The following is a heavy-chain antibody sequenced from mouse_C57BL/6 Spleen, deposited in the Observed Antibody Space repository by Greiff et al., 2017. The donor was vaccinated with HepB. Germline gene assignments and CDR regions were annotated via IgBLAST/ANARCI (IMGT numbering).Heavy chain of an antibody. J-gene: IGHJ3*01. V-gene: IGHV1-15*01. D-gene: IGHD3-2*02. CDR3: TRQLRLGGFAY. CDR2: IDPETGGT. CDR1: GYTFTDYE. Sequence: QVQLKQSGAELVRPGASVTLSCKASGYTFTDYEMHWVKQTPVHGLEWIGAIDPETGGTAYNQKFKGKAILTADKSSSTAYMELRSLTSEDSAVYYCTRQLRLGGFAYWGQGTLVTVSA.